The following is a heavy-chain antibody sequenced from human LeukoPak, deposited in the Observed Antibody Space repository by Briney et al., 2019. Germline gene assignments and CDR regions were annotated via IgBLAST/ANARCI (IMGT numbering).Heavy chain of an antibody. J-gene: IGHJ4*02. CDR3: ARDKRSSSWFGGY. CDR2: ISAYNGNT. D-gene: IGHD6-13*01. Sequence: ASVKVSCKASGYTFTNYGITWVRQAPGQGLEWMGWISAYNGNTKYEQKLQGRVTMTTDTSTSTAYMELRSLRSDDTAVYYCARDKRSSSWFGGYWGQGTLVTVSS. CDR1: GYTFTNYG. V-gene: IGHV1-18*01.